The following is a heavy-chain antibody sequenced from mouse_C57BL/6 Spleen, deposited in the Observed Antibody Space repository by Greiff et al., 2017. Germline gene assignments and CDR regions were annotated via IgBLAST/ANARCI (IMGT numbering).Heavy chain of an antibody. J-gene: IGHJ1*03. Sequence: EVKLVESGPGLVKPSQSLSLTCSVTGYSITSGYYWNWIRQFPGNKLEWMGYISYDGSNNYNPSLKNRISITRDTSKNQFFLKLNSVTTEDTATYYCARELLGYFDVWGTGTTVTVSS. CDR3: ARELLGYFDV. CDR2: ISYDGSN. D-gene: IGHD1-1*01. V-gene: IGHV3-6*01. CDR1: GYSITSGYY.